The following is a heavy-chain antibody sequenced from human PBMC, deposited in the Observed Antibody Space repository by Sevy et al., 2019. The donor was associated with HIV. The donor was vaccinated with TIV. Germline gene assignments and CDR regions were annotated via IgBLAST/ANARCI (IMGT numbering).Heavy chain of an antibody. CDR2: ITWDGSNT. V-gene: IGHV3-43*01. CDR3: TRQVGARPYYFDY. J-gene: IGHJ4*02. Sequence: GGSLRLSCAASGFIFDEYMMHWARQAPGKGLEWVSLITWDGSNTQYAASVKGRFTISRDNNKNSLYLQMSSLRTEDSALYFCTRQVGARPYYFDYWGQGALVTVSS. CDR1: GFIFDEYM. D-gene: IGHD1-26*01.